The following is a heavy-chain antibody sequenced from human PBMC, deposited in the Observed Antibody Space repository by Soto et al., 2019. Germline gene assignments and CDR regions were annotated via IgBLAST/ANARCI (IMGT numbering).Heavy chain of an antibody. CDR2: IRASGDST. CDR1: GFTLSKYA. J-gene: IGHJ4*02. CDR3: ATQNLDY. V-gene: IGHV3-23*01. Sequence: GGSLRLSCAASGFTLSKYAMSWVRQAPGKGLEWVSVIRASGDSTYYADSVRGRFTISRDTSKNTLYLQMNSLRAEDTAVYYCATQNLDYWGQGTLVTVSP.